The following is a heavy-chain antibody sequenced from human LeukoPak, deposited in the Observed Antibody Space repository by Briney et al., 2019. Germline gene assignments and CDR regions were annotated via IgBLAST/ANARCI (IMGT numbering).Heavy chain of an antibody. CDR1: GFTFDNYG. D-gene: IGHD6-13*01. Sequence: PGGSLRLSCAASGFTFDNYGMHWVRQVPGEGLEWVSIISGNGSTTYYTDSVKGRFTISRDNSKNSLFLQMNSLRPEHSALYYCAKDKGSYSSSWYRGDFDTWGQGTLVTVSS. J-gene: IGHJ4*02. CDR2: ISGNGSTT. CDR3: AKDKGSYSSSWYRGDFDT. V-gene: IGHV3-43*02.